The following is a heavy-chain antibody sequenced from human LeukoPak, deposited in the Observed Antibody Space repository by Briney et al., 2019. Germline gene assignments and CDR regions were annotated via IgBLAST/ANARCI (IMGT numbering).Heavy chain of an antibody. J-gene: IGHJ3*02. V-gene: IGHV4-59*01. Sequence: PSETLSLTCTVSGGSTSSYYWSWIRQPPGKRLEWIGYIYYSGTTNYNPSLKSRLTISVDTSKNQFSLKLSSVTAADTAVYYCARSYDSSGYYPQGAFDIWGQGTMVTVSS. CDR2: IYYSGTT. CDR3: ARSYDSSGYYPQGAFDI. CDR1: GGSTSSYY. D-gene: IGHD3-22*01.